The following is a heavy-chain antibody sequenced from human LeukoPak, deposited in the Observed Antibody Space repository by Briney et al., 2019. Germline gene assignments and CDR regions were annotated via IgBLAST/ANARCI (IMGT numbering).Heavy chain of an antibody. V-gene: IGHV3-30-3*01. Sequence: QPGKSLRLSCATSGFPFSSYAMHWVRQAPGKWLERVSLISYDGSNKYYADSVKGRFTVSRDNSKNTLYLQMNSLRAEDTAVYYCARARYCSSTSCRDAFDIWGQGTMVTVSS. J-gene: IGHJ3*02. CDR1: GFPFSSYA. CDR3: ARARYCSSTSCRDAFDI. CDR2: ISYDGSNK. D-gene: IGHD2-2*01.